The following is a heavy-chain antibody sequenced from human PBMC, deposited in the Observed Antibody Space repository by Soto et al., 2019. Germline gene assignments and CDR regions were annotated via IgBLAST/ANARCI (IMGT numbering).Heavy chain of an antibody. CDR3: ARGSEQLLWFGESETTFDY. V-gene: IGHV3-33*01. J-gene: IGHJ4*02. D-gene: IGHD3-10*01. CDR2: IWYDGSNK. Sequence: QPGGSLRLSCAASGFTFSSYGMHWVRQAPGKGLEWVAVIWYDGSNKYYADSVKGRFTISRDNSKNTLYLQMNSLRAEDTAVYYCARGSEQLLWFGESETTFDYWGQGTLVTVSS. CDR1: GFTFSSYG.